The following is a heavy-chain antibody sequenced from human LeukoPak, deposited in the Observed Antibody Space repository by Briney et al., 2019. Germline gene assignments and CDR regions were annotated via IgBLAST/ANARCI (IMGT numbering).Heavy chain of an antibody. CDR2: INHSGST. CDR3: ARGSDDDILAGYYPLRY. V-gene: IGHV4-34*01. D-gene: IGHD3-9*01. Sequence: SETLSLTCAVYGGSFSGYYWSWIRQPPGKGLEWIGEINHSGSTNYNPSLKSRVTISVDTSKNQFSLKLSSVTAADTAVYYCARGSDDDILAGYYPLRYWGQGTLVTVSS. J-gene: IGHJ4*02. CDR1: GGSFSGYY.